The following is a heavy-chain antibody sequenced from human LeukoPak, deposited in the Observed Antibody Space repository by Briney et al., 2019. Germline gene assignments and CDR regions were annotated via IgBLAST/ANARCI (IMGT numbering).Heavy chain of an antibody. J-gene: IGHJ4*02. CDR3: ARDRDIVATIVDY. Sequence: SETLSLTCTVSGGSISSSIYYWGWIRQPPGKGLEWIGSIYYSGSTYYNPSLKSRVTISVDTSKNQFSLKLSSVTAADTAVYYCARDRDIVATIVDYWGQGTLVTVSS. V-gene: IGHV4-39*07. CDR2: IYYSGST. CDR1: GGSISSSIYY. D-gene: IGHD5-12*01.